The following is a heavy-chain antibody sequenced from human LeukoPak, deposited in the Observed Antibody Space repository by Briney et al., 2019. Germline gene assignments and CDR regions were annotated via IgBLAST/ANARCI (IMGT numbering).Heavy chain of an antibody. J-gene: IGHJ4*02. CDR2: FDPEDGET. Sequence: GASVKVSCKVSGYTLTELSIHWVRQAPGKGLEWMGGFDPEDGETIYAQKFQGRVTMTEDTSTDTAYMELSSLRSEDTAVYYCATDLGRFGELLNYWGQGTLVTVSS. CDR3: ATDLGRFGELLNY. V-gene: IGHV1-24*01. D-gene: IGHD3-10*01. CDR1: GYTLTELS.